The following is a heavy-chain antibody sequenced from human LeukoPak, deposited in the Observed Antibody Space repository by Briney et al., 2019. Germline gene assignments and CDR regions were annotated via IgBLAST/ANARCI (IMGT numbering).Heavy chain of an antibody. J-gene: IGHJ4*02. D-gene: IGHD5-12*01. CDR3: ARDSLDIAANPILGFDY. CDR2: INPNSGGT. V-gene: IGHV1-2*02. CDR1: GYTFTGYY. Sequence: ASVKVSCKASGYTFTGYYMHWVRQAPGQGLEWMGWINPNSGGTNYAQKFQGRVTMTRDTSISTAYMELSRLRSDDTAVYYCARDSLDIAANPILGFDYWGQGTLVTVSS.